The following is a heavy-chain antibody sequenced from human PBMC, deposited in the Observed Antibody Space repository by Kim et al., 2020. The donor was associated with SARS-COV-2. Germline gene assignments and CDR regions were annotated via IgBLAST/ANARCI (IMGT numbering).Heavy chain of an antibody. CDR2: NNDGTNL. Sequence: NNDGTNLYYAVSVGGRFTLSRDNAKNTVYLQLNSLGAEDTAVYYCTTVFEYWGQGTLVIVSS. J-gene: IGHJ4*02. CDR3: TTVFEY. V-gene: IGHV3-74*01.